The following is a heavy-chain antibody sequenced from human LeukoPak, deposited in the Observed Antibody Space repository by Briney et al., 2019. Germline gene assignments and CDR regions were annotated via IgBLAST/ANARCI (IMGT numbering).Heavy chain of an antibody. Sequence: ASVKVSCKASGGTFSSYAISWVRQAPGQGLEWMGGIIPIYGTANYAQKFQGRATITTDESTSTAYMELSSLRSEDTAVYYCARAYSSSPYNWFDPWGKGTTVTVSS. J-gene: IGHJ5*01. CDR3: ARAYSSSPYNWFDP. D-gene: IGHD6-6*01. CDR2: IIPIYGTA. V-gene: IGHV1-69*05. CDR1: GGTFSSYA.